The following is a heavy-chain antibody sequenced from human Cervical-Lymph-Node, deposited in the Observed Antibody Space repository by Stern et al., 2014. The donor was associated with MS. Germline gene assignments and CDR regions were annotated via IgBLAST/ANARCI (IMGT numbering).Heavy chain of an antibody. Sequence: EVQLVESGAEVKRPGESLRISCKGSGYSFTGYWITWVRQMDGKGLEWVGRTDPSESYVKYSPSFQGHVTISADKSISTAYLQWSSLKASDTAMYYCARHDSAGTILYWGQGTLVTVSS. CDR2: TDPSESYV. CDR3: ARHDSAGTILY. D-gene: IGHD1-7*01. J-gene: IGHJ4*02. V-gene: IGHV5-10-1*03. CDR1: GYSFTGYW.